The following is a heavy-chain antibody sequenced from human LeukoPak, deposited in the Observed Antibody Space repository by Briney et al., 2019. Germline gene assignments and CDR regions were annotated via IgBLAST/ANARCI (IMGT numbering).Heavy chain of an antibody. Sequence: GESLRLSCVASGFTFDYYAMPGVWQAPGKGLEWVSGISSESRSIVYADSLKGRFTISRDNARNSLYLQMKSLRTEDTALYYCAKDMSGTYFSAFDIWGQGSLVTVSS. J-gene: IGHJ3*02. CDR1: GFTFDYYA. CDR2: ISSESRSI. D-gene: IGHD1-26*01. V-gene: IGHV3-9*01. CDR3: AKDMSGTYFSAFDI.